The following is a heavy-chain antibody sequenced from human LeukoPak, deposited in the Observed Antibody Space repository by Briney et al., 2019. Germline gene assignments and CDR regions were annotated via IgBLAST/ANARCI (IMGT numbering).Heavy chain of an antibody. CDR1: GFTFSSYA. J-gene: IGHJ3*02. D-gene: IGHD3-22*01. CDR3: AKDSPSSGYYLGAFDI. CDR2: ISGSGGST. V-gene: IGHV3-23*01. Sequence: PGGSLRLSCAASGFTFSSYAMSWVRQAPGKGLEWVSAISGSGGSTYYADSVKGRFTISRDNSKNTLYLQMNSLRAEDTAVYYCAKDSPSSGYYLGAFDIWGQGTMVTVSS.